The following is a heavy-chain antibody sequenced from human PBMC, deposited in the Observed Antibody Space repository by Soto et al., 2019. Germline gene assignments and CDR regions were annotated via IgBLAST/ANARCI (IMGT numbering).Heavy chain of an antibody. J-gene: IGHJ6*02. CDR1: GFTFSSYA. V-gene: IGHV3-64D*08. CDR2: ISSNGGST. Sequence: GGSLRLSCSASGFTFSSYAMHWVRQAPGKGLEYVSAISSNGGSTYYADSVKGRFTISRDNSKNTLYLQMSSLRAEDTAVYYCVKKIRYFDWLLPLIGMDVWGQGTTVTVSS. CDR3: VKKIRYFDWLLPLIGMDV. D-gene: IGHD3-9*01.